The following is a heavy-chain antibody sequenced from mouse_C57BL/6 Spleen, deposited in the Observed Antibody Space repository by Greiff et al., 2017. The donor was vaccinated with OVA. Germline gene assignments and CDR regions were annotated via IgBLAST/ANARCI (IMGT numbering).Heavy chain of an antibody. J-gene: IGHJ4*01. CDR1: GYSITSGYY. CDR3: ARANDGYFGYYAFDY. V-gene: IGHV3-6*01. D-gene: IGHD2-3*01. Sequence: EVQLVESGPGLVKPSQSLSLTCSVTGYSITSGYYWNWIRQFPGNKLEWMGYISYDGSNNYNPSLKNRISITRDTSKNQFFLKLNSVTTEDTATYYCARANDGYFGYYAFDYWGQGTSVTVSS. CDR2: ISYDGSN.